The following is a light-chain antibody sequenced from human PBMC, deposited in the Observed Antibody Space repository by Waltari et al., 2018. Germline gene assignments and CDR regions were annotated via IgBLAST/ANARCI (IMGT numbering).Light chain of an antibody. CDR2: GAS. Sequence: EVVLTQSPDTLSVPPGERATLSCRTSRSVKSNLAWYQHKPGQAPRLLMYGASTRPTGIPARFSGSESGTEFTLTITSLQSEDFAVYYCQQYNNWPLTFGGGTKVEI. CDR1: RSVKSN. J-gene: IGKJ4*01. V-gene: IGKV3-15*01. CDR3: QQYNNWPLT.